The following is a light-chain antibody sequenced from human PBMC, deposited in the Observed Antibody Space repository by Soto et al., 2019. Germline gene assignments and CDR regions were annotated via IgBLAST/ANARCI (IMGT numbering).Light chain of an antibody. CDR1: QSISSW. CDR2: DAS. J-gene: IGKJ1*01. V-gene: IGKV1-5*01. CDR3: QQYNSYLWT. Sequence: DIHITQSPSTLSESVGDRVTITCRASQSISSWLAWYQQKPGKAPKLLIYDASSLESGVPSRFSGSGSGTEFTLTISSLQPDDFATYYCQQYNSYLWTFGQGTKV.